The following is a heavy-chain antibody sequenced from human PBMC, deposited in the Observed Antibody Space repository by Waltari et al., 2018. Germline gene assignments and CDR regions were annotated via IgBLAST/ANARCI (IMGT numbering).Heavy chain of an antibody. V-gene: IGHV1-69*02. CDR1: GGTFSSYT. Sequence: QVQLVQSGAEVKKPGSSVTVSCKASGGTFSSYTISWVRQAPGQGLEWMGRIIPILGIANYAQKFQGRVTITADKSTSTAYMELSSLRSEDTAVYYCARGSSGWYVDYWGQGTLVTVSS. CDR3: ARGSSGWYVDY. CDR2: IIPILGIA. D-gene: IGHD6-19*01. J-gene: IGHJ4*02.